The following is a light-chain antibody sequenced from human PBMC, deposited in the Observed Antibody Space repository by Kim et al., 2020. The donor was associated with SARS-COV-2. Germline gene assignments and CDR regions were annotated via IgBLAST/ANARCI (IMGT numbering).Light chain of an antibody. Sequence: SYELTQPPSVSVAPGKTARITCGGNNIGSKSVHWYQQKPGQAPVLVIYYDSDRPSGIPERFSGSNSGNTATLTISRVDAGDEADYYCQVWDSSSDHPGVV. J-gene: IGLJ2*01. V-gene: IGLV3-21*04. CDR1: NIGSKS. CDR2: YDS. CDR3: QVWDSSSDHPGVV.